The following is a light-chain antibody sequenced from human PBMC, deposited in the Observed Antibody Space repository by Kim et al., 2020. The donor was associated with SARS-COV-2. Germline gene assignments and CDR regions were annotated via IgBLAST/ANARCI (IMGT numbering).Light chain of an antibody. CDR3: SSYSSSTTLKV. V-gene: IGLV2-14*03. CDR2: DVN. Sequence: QSALTQPASVSGFPGQSITISCTGTNTDVGGYNYVSWYQQHPGKAPKLVIYDVNNRPSGVSNRFSGSKSGNTASLTISGLQTEDEADYYCSSYSSSTTLKVFGTGTKVTVL. J-gene: IGLJ1*01. CDR1: NTDVGGYNY.